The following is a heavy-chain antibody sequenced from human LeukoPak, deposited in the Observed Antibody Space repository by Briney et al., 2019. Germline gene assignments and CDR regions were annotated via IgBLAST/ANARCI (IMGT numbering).Heavy chain of an antibody. CDR1: GFTFSTYA. J-gene: IGHJ4*02. D-gene: IGHD1-7*01. CDR3: ARGLRNSYY. V-gene: IGHV3-23*01. Sequence: GGSLRLSCAGSGFTFSTYAMTWVRQAPGKGLEWVSTISGSGYNTYYADSVKGRFTISRDNAKNSLYLQMNSLRAEDTAVYYCARGLRNSYYWGQGTLVTVSS. CDR2: ISGSGYNT.